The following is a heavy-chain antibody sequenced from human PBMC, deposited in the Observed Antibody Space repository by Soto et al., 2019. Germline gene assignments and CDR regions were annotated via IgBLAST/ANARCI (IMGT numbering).Heavy chain of an antibody. CDR3: AXAAIAAAAAGYYYGMDV. D-gene: IGHD6-13*01. V-gene: IGHV1-69*01. J-gene: IGHJ6*02. CDR2: IIPIFGTA. Sequence: GAPVKVSCKASGGTFSSYAISWVRQAPGQGLEWMGGIIPIFGTANYAQKSQGRVTITADESTSTAYMELSSLRSEDTAVYYCAXAAIAAAAAGYYYGMDVWGRGTTVTVSS. CDR1: GGTFSSYA.